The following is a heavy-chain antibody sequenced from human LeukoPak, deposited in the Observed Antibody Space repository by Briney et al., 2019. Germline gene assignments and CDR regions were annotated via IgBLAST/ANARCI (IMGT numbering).Heavy chain of an antibody. CDR3: ATQILLCHYY. J-gene: IGHJ4*02. D-gene: IGHD2/OR15-2a*01. V-gene: IGHV4-34*12. CDR1: GGSFSDYY. Sequence: SETLSLTCAVYGGSFSDYYWSWIRQPPGKGLEWIGSTFYSGSSYYNPSLKSRVTISVDTSKNQFSLKLSSVTAADTAVYYCATQILLCHYYWGQGTLVTVSS. CDR2: TFYSGSS.